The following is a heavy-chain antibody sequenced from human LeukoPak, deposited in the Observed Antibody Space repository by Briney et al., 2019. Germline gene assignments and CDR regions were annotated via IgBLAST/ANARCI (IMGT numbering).Heavy chain of an antibody. CDR1: GGSISSYY. Sequence: NPSETLSLTCTVSGGSISSYYWSWIRQPPGKGLEWIGYIYYSGSTNYNPSLKSRVTISVDTSKNQFSLKLSSVTAADTAVYYCARAGNSGDYERNAFDIWGQGTMVTVSS. CDR2: IYYSGST. CDR3: ARAGNSGDYERNAFDI. V-gene: IGHV4-59*08. D-gene: IGHD4-17*01. J-gene: IGHJ3*02.